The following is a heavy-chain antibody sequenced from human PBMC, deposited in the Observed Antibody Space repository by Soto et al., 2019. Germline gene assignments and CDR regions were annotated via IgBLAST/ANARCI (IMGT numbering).Heavy chain of an antibody. CDR1: GGSISSYY. CDR3: ARALFTPDQRYYFDY. CDR2: IYYSGST. J-gene: IGHJ4*02. Sequence: SETLSLTCTVSGGSISSYYWSWIRQPPGKGLEWIGYIYYSGSTNYNPSLKSRVTISVDTSKNRFSLKLSSVTAADTAVYYCARALFTPDQRYYFDYWGQGTLVTVSS. V-gene: IGHV4-59*01. D-gene: IGHD3-10*01.